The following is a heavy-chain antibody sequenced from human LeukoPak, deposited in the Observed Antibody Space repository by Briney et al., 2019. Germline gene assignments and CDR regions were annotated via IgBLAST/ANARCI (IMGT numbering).Heavy chain of an antibody. V-gene: IGHV1-2*02. CDR2: INPNSGGT. J-gene: IGHJ4*02. D-gene: IGHD3-22*01. CDR3: ARTLYDSSGYQPAGY. Sequence: ASVKVSCKASGYTFTSYGISWVRQAPGQGLEWMGWINPNSGGTNYAQKFQGRVTMTRDTSISTAYMELSRLRSDDTAVYYCARTLYDSSGYQPAGYWGQGTLVTVSS. CDR1: GYTFTSYG.